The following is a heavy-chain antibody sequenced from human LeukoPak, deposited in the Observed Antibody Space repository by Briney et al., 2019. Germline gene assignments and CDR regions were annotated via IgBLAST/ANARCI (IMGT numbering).Heavy chain of an antibody. D-gene: IGHD2-8*01. CDR3: ARALVYANWFDP. CDR1: GGSISSYY. Sequence: PSETLSLTCTVSGGSISSYYWSWIRQPPGKGLEWIGYIYCSGSTNYNPSLKSRVTISVDTSKNQFSLKLSSVTAADTAVYYCARALVYANWFDPWGQGTLVTVSS. V-gene: IGHV4-59*01. CDR2: IYCSGST. J-gene: IGHJ5*02.